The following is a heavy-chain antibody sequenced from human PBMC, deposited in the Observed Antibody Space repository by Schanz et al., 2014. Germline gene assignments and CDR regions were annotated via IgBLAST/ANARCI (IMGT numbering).Heavy chain of an antibody. J-gene: IGHJ4*02. Sequence: EVQLVESGGGLIQPGGSLRLSCAASGFGFSSYSMNWVRQAPGKGLEWVIVISGSGGSTYYADSVKGRFTISRDNAKNSLYLEMNSLRAEDTAVYFCVSQTGSPNYWGQGTLVTVSS. V-gene: IGHV3-48*01. CDR2: ISGSGGST. D-gene: IGHD6-13*01. CDR1: GFGFSSYS. CDR3: VSQTGSPNY.